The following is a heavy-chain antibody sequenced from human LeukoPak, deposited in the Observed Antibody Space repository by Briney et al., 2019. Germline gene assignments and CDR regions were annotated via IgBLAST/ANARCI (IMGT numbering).Heavy chain of an antibody. CDR3: ARHAGLSYGFDY. CDR2: IYISGST. V-gene: IGHV4-59*08. D-gene: IGHD5-18*01. Sequence: SETLSLTCTVSGGSISNNYWSWIRQPPGKGLEWIGYIYISGSTNYNPSLKSRVTISVDTSKNQFSLKLSSVTAADTAVYYCARHAGLSYGFDYWGQGTLVTVSS. CDR1: GGSISNNY. J-gene: IGHJ4*02.